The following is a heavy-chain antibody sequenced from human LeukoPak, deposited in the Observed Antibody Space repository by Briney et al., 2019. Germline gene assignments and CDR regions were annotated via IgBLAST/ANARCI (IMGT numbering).Heavy chain of an antibody. D-gene: IGHD5-12*01. CDR2: IYLSGNT. CDR3: ATIVATLYYMDV. Sequence: PSETLSLTCILSVYSLTIGYYWGWTRQPPGKGLEWIRCIYLSGNTYRSPPLKSRVTISVDTHKNQFSLKLSSVTAADTAVFYCATIVATLYYMDVWGKGTTVTVPS. V-gene: IGHV4-38-2*02. J-gene: IGHJ6*03. CDR1: VYSLTIGYY.